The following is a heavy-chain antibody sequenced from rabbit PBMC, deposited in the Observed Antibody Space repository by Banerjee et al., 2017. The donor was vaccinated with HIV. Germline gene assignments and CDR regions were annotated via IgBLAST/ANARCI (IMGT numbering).Heavy chain of an antibody. J-gene: IGHJ4*01. V-gene: IGHV1S45*01. Sequence: QEQLEESGGDLVKPEGSLTLTCTASGFSFSSSYYMCWVRQAPGKGLEWIGCIYAGSSGSTYYATWAKGRFTISKTSSTTVTLQMTSLTAADTATYFCARDLIYATNTGYYLNLWGPGTLVTVS. CDR1: GFSFSSSYY. D-gene: IGHD1-1*01. CDR3: ARDLIYATNTGYYLNL. CDR2: IYAGSSGST.